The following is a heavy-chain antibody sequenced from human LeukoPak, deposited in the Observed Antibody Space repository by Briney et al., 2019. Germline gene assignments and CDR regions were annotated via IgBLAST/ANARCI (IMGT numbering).Heavy chain of an antibody. CDR1: GLTFSSYT. CDR2: TSGSGRSI. D-gene: IGHD6-19*01. J-gene: IGHJ4*02. Sequence: QPGGSLRLSCAASGLTFSSYTMSWVRQAPGKGLEWVSGTSGSGRSIHYADSVKGRLTISRDNTKNTLYLQMNSLRADHTAVYYCAKDMNSWSEGSGLGDYFDYWGQGTLVTVYS. V-gene: IGHV3-23*01. CDR3: AKDMNSWSEGSGLGDYFDY.